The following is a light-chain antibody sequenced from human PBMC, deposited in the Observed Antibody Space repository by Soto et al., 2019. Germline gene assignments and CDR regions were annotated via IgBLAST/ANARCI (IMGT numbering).Light chain of an antibody. V-gene: IGKV3-20*01. J-gene: IGKJ2*01. CDR3: QQYGSSSYT. CDR1: QSISSSY. CDR2: AAS. Sequence: EIVLTQSPGTLSWSPGERATLSCRASQSISSSYLAWYRQKPGQAPRLLIYAASSRATGIPDRFSGSGSGTDFTLTISRLEPEDFAVYYCQQYGSSSYTFGQGTQLEIK.